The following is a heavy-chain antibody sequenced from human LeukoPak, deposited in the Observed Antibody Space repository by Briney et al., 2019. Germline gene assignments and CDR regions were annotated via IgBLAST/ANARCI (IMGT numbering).Heavy chain of an antibody. Sequence: GASVKVSCKASGGTFSSYAISWVRQAPGQGLEWMGGIIPIFGTANCAQKFQGRVTITADESTSTAYMELSSLRSEDTAVYYCARGQQWREGNWFDPWGQGTLVTVSS. CDR3: ARGQQWREGNWFDP. CDR2: IIPIFGTA. J-gene: IGHJ5*02. D-gene: IGHD6-19*01. CDR1: GGTFSSYA. V-gene: IGHV1-69*13.